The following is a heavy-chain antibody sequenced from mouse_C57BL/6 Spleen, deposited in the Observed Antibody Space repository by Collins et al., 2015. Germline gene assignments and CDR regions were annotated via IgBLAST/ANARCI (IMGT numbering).Heavy chain of an antibody. CDR3: ALYYYGSSPWFAY. Sequence: QVQLQQPGAELVKPGASVKMSCKASGYTFTSYWITWVKQRPGQGLEWIGDIYPGSGSTNYNEKFKSKATLTVDTSSSTAYMQLSSLTSEDSAVYYCALYYYGSSPWFAYWGQGTLVTVSA. J-gene: IGHJ3*01. CDR1: GYTFTSYW. CDR2: IYPGSGST. V-gene: IGHV1-55*01. D-gene: IGHD1-1*01.